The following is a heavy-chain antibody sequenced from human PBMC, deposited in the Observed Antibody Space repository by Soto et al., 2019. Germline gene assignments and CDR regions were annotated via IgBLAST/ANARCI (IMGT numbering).Heavy chain of an antibody. V-gene: IGHV3-48*01. CDR3: AIEKVGATSVHVLDI. Sequence: PGGSLRLSCAASGFTFSIYSMNWVRQAPGKGLEWVSYIMPGSSHIFYADSVKGRFTISRDNAKNSLYPQMNSLRAEDTAVYYCAIEKVGATSVHVLDIWGQGTMVTIS. CDR1: GFTFSIYS. J-gene: IGHJ3*02. CDR2: IMPGSSHI. D-gene: IGHD1-26*01.